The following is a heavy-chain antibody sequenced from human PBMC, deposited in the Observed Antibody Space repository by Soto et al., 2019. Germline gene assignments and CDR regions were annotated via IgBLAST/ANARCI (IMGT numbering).Heavy chain of an antibody. J-gene: IGHJ4*02. D-gene: IGHD3-22*01. CDR3: ARVVGSSGYYYNYFDY. V-gene: IGHV1-69*13. CDR1: GGTFSSYA. Sequence: ASVKVSCKASGGTFSSYAISWVRQAPGQGLEWMGGIIPIFGTANYAQKFQGRVTITADESTSTAYMELSSLRSEDTAVYYCARVVGSSGYYYNYFDYWGQGTLVTVSS. CDR2: IIPIFGTA.